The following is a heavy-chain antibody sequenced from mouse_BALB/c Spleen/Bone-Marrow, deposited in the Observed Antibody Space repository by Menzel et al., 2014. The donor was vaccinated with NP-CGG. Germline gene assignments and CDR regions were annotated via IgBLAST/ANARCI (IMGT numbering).Heavy chain of an antibody. V-gene: IGHV1S56*01. D-gene: IGHD2-2*01. CDR1: GYTFTRYY. J-gene: IGHJ4*01. CDR3: AMWLRRDYCAMDY. CDR2: IYPGNVNT. Sequence: QVHVKQSGPELVKPGASVRISCKASGYTFTRYYIQWMKQRPGQGLEWIGWIYPGNVNTKYNEKFKGKATLTADKSSSTAYMQLSSLTSEDSAVYFCAMWLRRDYCAMDYWGQGTSVTVSS.